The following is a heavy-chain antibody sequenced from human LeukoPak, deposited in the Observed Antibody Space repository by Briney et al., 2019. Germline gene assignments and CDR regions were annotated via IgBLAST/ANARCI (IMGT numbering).Heavy chain of an antibody. CDR3: ARERPKTRVYYCYGMDV. J-gene: IGHJ6*02. D-gene: IGHD1-1*01. CDR2: MNPNSGNT. V-gene: IGHV1-8*01. Sequence: ASVKVSCKASGYTFTSYDINWVRQATGQGLEWMGLMNPNSGNTGYAQKFQGRVTMTRNTSISTAYMELSSLRSEDTAVYYCARERPKTRVYYCYGMDVWGQGTTVTVSS. CDR1: GYTFTSYD.